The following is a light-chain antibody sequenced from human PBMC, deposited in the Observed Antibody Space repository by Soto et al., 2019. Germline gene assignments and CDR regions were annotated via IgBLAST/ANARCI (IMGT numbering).Light chain of an antibody. J-gene: IGKJ1*01. CDR2: KAS. V-gene: IGKV1-5*03. CDR3: QQHNSYPRT. Sequence: DIQMTQSPSTLSASVGDRVTITCRASQRIVSWLAWYQQKPGKAPKVLIYKASSLESGVPSRFSGSGSGTEFTLTISSLQPDDFATYYCQQHNSYPRTCGQGTKVEIK. CDR1: QRIVSW.